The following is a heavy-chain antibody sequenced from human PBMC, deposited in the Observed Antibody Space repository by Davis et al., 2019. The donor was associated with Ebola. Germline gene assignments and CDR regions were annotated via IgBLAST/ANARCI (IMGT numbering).Heavy chain of an antibody. D-gene: IGHD2-21*02. CDR1: GFTFSSYW. V-gene: IGHV3-74*01. J-gene: IGHJ4*02. Sequence: HTGGSLRLSCAASGFTFSSYWMHWVRQAPGKGLVWVSRINSDGSSTSYADSVKGRFTISRDNAKNTLYLQMNSLRAEDTAVYYCARGVVVVTAIGWDGGPDYWGQGTLVTVSS. CDR2: INSDGSST. CDR3: ARGVVVVTAIGWDGGPDY.